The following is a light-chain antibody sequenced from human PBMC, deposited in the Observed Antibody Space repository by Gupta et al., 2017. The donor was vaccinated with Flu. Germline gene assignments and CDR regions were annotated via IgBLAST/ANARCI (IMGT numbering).Light chain of an antibody. V-gene: IGKV3-15*01. J-gene: IGKJ1*01. CDR2: GAS. Sequence: PATLSVSPGERATLSCRASQSVSSSLAWYQQKRGQAPRLLISGASTRATGIPARFSGSGSGTEFTLTISSLQSEDFTFYYCQQYNIWPQTFGQGTKVEIK. CDR3: QQYNIWPQT. CDR1: QSVSSS.